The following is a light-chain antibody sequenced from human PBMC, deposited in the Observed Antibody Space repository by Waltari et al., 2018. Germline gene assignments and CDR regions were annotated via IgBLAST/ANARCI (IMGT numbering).Light chain of an antibody. CDR3: QQNYSIPQT. J-gene: IGKJ1*01. V-gene: IGKV1-39*01. CDR1: QSINNY. Sequence: DIQMTQSPSSLSASVGDRVTITCRASQSINNYLIWYQQKPGKAPNLLIYAASSLQSGVPLRFSGSGSGTDFTLTISSLQPEDFATDYCQQNYSIPQTFGQGTKVEIK. CDR2: AAS.